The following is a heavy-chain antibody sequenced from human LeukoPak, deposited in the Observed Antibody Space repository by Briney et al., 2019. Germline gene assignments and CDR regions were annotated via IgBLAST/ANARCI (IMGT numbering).Heavy chain of an antibody. Sequence: GGSLRLSCAASGFTFSNAWMSWVRQAPGKGLEWVSSISSSSSYIYYADSVKGRFTISRDNAKNSLYLQMNSLRAEDTAVYYCARDQFDYWGQGTLVTVSS. CDR3: ARDQFDY. J-gene: IGHJ4*02. D-gene: IGHD5-24*01. CDR2: ISSSSSYI. CDR1: GFTFSNAW. V-gene: IGHV3-21*01.